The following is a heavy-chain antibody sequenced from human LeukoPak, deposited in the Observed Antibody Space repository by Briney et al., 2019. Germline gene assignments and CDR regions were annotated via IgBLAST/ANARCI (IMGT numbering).Heavy chain of an antibody. V-gene: IGHV3-21*01. J-gene: IGHJ6*04. CDR3: AGLGITMIGGV. D-gene: IGHD3-10*02. CDR2: ISSSGSYI. Sequence: GGSLRLSCAASRFTFSSYSMNWVCQAPGKGLEWVSSISSSGSYIYYADSVKGRFTISRDNAKNSLYLQMNSLRAEDTAVYYCAGLGITMIGGVWGKGTTVTIPS. CDR1: RFTFSSYS.